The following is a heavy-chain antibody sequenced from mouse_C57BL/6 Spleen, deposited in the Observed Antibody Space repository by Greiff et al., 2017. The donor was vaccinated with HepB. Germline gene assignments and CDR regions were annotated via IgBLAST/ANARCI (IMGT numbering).Heavy chain of an antibody. D-gene: IGHD3-2*02. CDR3: ARWGQLRLRDYYAMDY. CDR1: GYTFTDYN. Sequence: VQLQQSGPELVKPGASVKIPCKASGYTFTDYNMDWVKQSHGKSLEWIGDINPNNGGTIYNQKFKGKATLTVDKSSSTAYMELRSLTSEDTAVYYCARWGQLRLRDYYAMDYWGQGTSDTVSS. V-gene: IGHV1-18*01. CDR2: INPNNGGT. J-gene: IGHJ4*01.